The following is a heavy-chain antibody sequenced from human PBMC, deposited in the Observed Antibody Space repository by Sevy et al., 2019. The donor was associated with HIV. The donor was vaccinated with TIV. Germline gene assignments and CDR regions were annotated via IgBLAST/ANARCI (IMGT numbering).Heavy chain of an antibody. CDR3: AREGGVATTGDHDAFDI. CDR2: IIPIFGKP. V-gene: IGHV1-69*13. CDR1: GDTFSTYG. J-gene: IGHJ3*02. Sequence: ASVKVSCKASGDTFSTYGLSWVRQAPGQGLEWMGGIIPIFGKPNYAQKFQGRVTITADESASTAYMGLSSLRSEDTALYYCAREGGVATTGDHDAFDIWGHGTLVTVSS. D-gene: IGHD7-27*01.